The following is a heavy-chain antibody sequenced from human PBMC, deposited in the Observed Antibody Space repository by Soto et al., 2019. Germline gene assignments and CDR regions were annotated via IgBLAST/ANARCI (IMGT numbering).Heavy chain of an antibody. Sequence: QVQLQESGPGLVKPSQTLSLTCTVSGGSISSGDYYWSWIRQPPGKGLEWIGYIYYSGSTYYNPSLKRRVTISVDTYKNQFSLKLSSVTAADTAVYYCARDADYYGSGSYRLDAFDIWGQGTMVTVSS. D-gene: IGHD3-10*01. V-gene: IGHV4-30-4*01. J-gene: IGHJ3*02. CDR3: ARDADYYGSGSYRLDAFDI. CDR2: IYYSGST. CDR1: GGSISSGDYY.